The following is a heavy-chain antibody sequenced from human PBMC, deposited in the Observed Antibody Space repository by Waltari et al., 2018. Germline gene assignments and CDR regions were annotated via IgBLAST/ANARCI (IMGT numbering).Heavy chain of an antibody. J-gene: IGHJ6*02. CDR2: IIPILGIA. V-gene: IGHV1-69*02. CDR1: GGPFSSHT. CDR3: ARGDDYMIVVPISASPMDV. D-gene: IGHD3-22*01. Sequence: QVQLVQSGAEVKKPGSSVKVSCKASGGPFSSHTIRWVRPAPGQGLEWMGRIIPILGIANYAQKFQGRVTITADKSTSTAYMELSSLRSEDTAVYYCARGDDYMIVVPISASPMDVWGQGTTVTVSS.